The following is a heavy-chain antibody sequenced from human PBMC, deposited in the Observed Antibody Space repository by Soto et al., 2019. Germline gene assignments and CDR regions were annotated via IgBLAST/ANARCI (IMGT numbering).Heavy chain of an antibody. V-gene: IGHV3-74*01. CDR3: ARGGFRPWLLDQ. CDR2: INDDGSTT. D-gene: IGHD6-19*01. J-gene: IGHJ4*02. CDR1: GFTFNNYW. Sequence: GGSLRLSCAASGFTFNNYWIHWVRQVPGKGLVWVSRINDDGSTTNYADSVKGRFTISRDNAKNTVYLQMNSLRAEDAAVYYCARGGFRPWLLDQWGQGTLVTVSS.